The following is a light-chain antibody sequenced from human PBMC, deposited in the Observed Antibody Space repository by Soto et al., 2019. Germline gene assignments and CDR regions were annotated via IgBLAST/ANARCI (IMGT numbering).Light chain of an antibody. V-gene: IGLV2-23*01. J-gene: IGLJ1*01. CDR1: SSDVGSYNL. CDR2: EGS. Sequence: QSALTQPASVSGSPGQSITISCTGTSSDVGSYNLVSWYQQHPGKAPKLMIYEGSKRPSGVSNRFSGSKSGNTASLTSSGLQAEDEADYYCCSYAGSSPYVFGTGTKLTVI. CDR3: CSYAGSSPYV.